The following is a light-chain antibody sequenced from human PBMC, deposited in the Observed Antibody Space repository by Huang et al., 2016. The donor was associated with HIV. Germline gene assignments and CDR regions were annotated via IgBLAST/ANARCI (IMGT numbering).Light chain of an antibody. V-gene: IGKV4-1*01. CDR1: QSILYSLSKKNY. CDR3: LQYYSVPQT. J-gene: IGKJ1*01. Sequence: DIVMTQSPDSLAVSPGERATINCKSSQSILYSLSKKNYLAWFQQKPGRPPKLLIYWATTRESGVPDRFSGSGSWTDFTLTINNLPAEDVAVYFCLQYYSVPQTFGHGTKVEIK. CDR2: WAT.